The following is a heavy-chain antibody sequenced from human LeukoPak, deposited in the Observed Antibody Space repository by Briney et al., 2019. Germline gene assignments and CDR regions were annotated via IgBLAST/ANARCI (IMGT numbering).Heavy chain of an antibody. J-gene: IGHJ4*02. CDR3: ARNYDILTGYYTLDY. CDR2: INPNSGGT. V-gene: IGHV1-2*02. D-gene: IGHD3-9*01. Sequence: ASVKVSCKASGYTFTGYYIHWVRQAPGQGLEWMGWINPNSGGTNYAQKFQGRVTMTRDTSISTAYMELSRLRSDDTAVYSCARNYDILTGYYTLDYWGQGTLVTVSS. CDR1: GYTFTGYY.